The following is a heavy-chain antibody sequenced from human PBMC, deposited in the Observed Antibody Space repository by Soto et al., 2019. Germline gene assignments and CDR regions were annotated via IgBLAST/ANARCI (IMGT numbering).Heavy chain of an antibody. V-gene: IGHV4-39*01. Sequence: SETLSLTCTVSGGSITSTNHYWGWIRQPPGKGLGWYGDIYYSGMTRYNPSLKSRVTMSIDTSKNHFSLKLNSVTAADTAVYYCARHGYYYDSTGYYYVVWGRGTLVTVSS. CDR2: IYYSGMT. D-gene: IGHD3-22*01. CDR3: ARHGYYYDSTGYYYVV. J-gene: IGHJ4*02. CDR1: GGSITSTNHY.